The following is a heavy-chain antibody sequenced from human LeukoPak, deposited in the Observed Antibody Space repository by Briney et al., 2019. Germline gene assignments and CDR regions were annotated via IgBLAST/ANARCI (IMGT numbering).Heavy chain of an antibody. Sequence: GGSLRLSCTTSGFIFRDFAMTWVRQAPGKGLEWVGFVRGSPYGATTEYAASVKGGFAISRDDSKSIAYLQMNSLKTEDTGVYYCTRGKDGGNPYYYDYWGQGTLVIVSS. CDR3: TRGKDGGNPYYYDY. V-gene: IGHV3-49*04. CDR1: GFIFRDFA. J-gene: IGHJ4*02. CDR2: VRGSPYGATT. D-gene: IGHD4-23*01.